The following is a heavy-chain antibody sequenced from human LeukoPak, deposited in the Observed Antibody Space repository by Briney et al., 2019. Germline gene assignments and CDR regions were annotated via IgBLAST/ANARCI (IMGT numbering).Heavy chain of an antibody. CDR3: VQGWRDN. CDR1: VFTFSSYA. V-gene: IGHV3-30*04. D-gene: IGHD2-15*01. J-gene: IGHJ4*02. Sequence: GGSLRLSCAASVFTFSSYAMHGAREAAGKGLGWVAVISYDGSNKYYADSVKRRFTISRNNSKNTLYLQMNSLRAEDTAVYYCVQGWRDNWGQGTLVTVSS. CDR2: ISYDGSNK.